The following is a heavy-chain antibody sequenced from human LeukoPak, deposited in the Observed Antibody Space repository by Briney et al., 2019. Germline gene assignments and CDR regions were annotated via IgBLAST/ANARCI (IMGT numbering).Heavy chain of an antibody. V-gene: IGHV3-23*01. CDR2: ISGSGGST. CDR3: ARFTRGSSITIFGVVTTRPSWFDP. D-gene: IGHD3-3*01. Sequence: PGGSLRLSCAASGFTFSSYAMSWVRQAPGKGLEWVSAISGSGGSTYYADSVKGRFTISRDNSKNTLYLQMNSLRAEDTAVYYCARFTRGSSITIFGVVTTRPSWFDPWGQGTLVTVSS. J-gene: IGHJ5*02. CDR1: GFTFSSYA.